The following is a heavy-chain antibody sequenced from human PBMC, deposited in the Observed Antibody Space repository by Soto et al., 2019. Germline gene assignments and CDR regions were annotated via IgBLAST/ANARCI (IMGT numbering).Heavy chain of an antibody. V-gene: IGHV1-69*05. J-gene: IGHJ6*02. Sequence: QVQLVQSGAEVKKPGSSVKVSCKASGGTFSSYAISWVRQAPGQGLEWMGGIIPIFGTANYAQKFQGRVTITTDEATSTGYMDLSRMRYEDTAVYYWARPEVTIFGVVSHYYYGMDVWGQGTTVTLSS. CDR2: IIPIFGTA. CDR3: ARPEVTIFGVVSHYYYGMDV. D-gene: IGHD3-3*01. CDR1: GGTFSSYA.